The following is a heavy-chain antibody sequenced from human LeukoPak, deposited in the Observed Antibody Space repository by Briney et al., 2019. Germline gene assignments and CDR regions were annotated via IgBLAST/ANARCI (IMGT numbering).Heavy chain of an antibody. J-gene: IGHJ6*02. CDR1: GGTFSSYA. V-gene: IGHV1-69*04. D-gene: IGHD6-25*01. Sequence: GASVKVSCKASGGTFSSYAISWVRQAPGQGLERMGRIIPILGIANYAQKFQGRVTITADKSTSTAYMELSSLRSEDTAVYYCAKAQAATRVHGMDVWGQGTTVTVSS. CDR3: AKAQAATRVHGMDV. CDR2: IIPILGIA.